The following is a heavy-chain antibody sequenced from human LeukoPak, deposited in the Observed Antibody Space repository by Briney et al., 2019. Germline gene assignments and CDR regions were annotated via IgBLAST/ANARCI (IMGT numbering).Heavy chain of an antibody. CDR1: GFTFSSYA. D-gene: IGHD3-9*01. Sequence: GGSLRLSCAASGFTFSSYAMSWVRQAPGKGLEWVSGISGSGGSTHYADSVKGRFTISRENSKNTLYLQMNSLRVEDTAVYYCAKDKMPARLYDILTGYYGWYFDYWGQGTLVTVSS. J-gene: IGHJ4*02. CDR2: ISGSGGST. CDR3: AKDKMPARLYDILTGYYGWYFDY. V-gene: IGHV3-23*01.